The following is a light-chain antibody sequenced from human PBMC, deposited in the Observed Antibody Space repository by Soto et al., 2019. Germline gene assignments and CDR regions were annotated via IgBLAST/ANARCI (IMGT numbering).Light chain of an antibody. CDR3: AAWDDSLNVWV. Sequence: QSVLTQPPSASGTPGQRVTISCSGSSSNLGSNSVNWYQQVPGTAPKLLISSDNQRPSGVPDRFSGSQSGTSASLAISGLQSEDEADYYCAAWDDSLNVWVFGGGTKLTVL. V-gene: IGLV1-44*01. CDR2: SDN. CDR1: SSNLGSNS. J-gene: IGLJ3*02.